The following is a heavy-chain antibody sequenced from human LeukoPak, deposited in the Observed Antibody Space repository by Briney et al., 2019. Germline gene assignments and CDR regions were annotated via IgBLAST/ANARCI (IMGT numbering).Heavy chain of an antibody. CDR2: ISSSSSYI. D-gene: IGHD3-3*01. J-gene: IGHJ4*02. V-gene: IGHV3-21*01. CDR1: GFTFSSYS. CDR3: AREWPASYYDFWSGYYGYYFDY. Sequence: GGSLRLSCAASGFTFSSYSMNWVRQAPEKGLEWVSSISSSSSYIYYADSVKGRFTISRDNAKNSLYLQMNSLRAEDTAVYYCAREWPASYYDFWSGYYGYYFDYWGQGTLVTVSS.